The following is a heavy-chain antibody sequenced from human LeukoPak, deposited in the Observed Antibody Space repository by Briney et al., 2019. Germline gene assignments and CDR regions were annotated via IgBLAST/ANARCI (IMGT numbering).Heavy chain of an antibody. CDR1: GYTFTNYY. CDR2: INPGGDNT. D-gene: IGHD5-24*01. J-gene: IGHJ3*02. CDR3: ARIRDGYNDAYDI. Sequence: ASVKVSCKASGYTFTNYYIHWVRQAPGQGLEWMGLINPGGDNTNYAQNFQGRVTMTRDTSASTVYMELSSLRSEDMAIYYCARIRDGYNDAYDIWGQGTVVTVPS. V-gene: IGHV1-46*01.